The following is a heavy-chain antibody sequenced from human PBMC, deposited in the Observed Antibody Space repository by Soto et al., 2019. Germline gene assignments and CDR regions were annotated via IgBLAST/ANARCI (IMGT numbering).Heavy chain of an antibody. CDR3: ARARVVATSYFDY. D-gene: IGHD5-12*01. V-gene: IGHV3-30-3*01. CDR1: GFTFSSYA. Sequence: GGSLRLSCAASGFTFSSYAMHWVRQAPGKGLEWVAVISYDGSNKYYADSVKGRFTISRDNSKNTLYLQMNSLRAEDTAVYYCARARVVATSYFDYWGQGTLVTVSS. J-gene: IGHJ4*02. CDR2: ISYDGSNK.